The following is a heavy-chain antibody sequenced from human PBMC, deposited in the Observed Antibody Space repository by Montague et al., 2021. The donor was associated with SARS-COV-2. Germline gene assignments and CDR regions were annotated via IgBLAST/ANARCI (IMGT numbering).Heavy chain of an antibody. V-gene: IGHV3-49*04. CDR2: IRSKAYGGTT. J-gene: IGHJ4*02. Sequence: SLRLSCAASGFTFGDYAMSWVRQAPGKGLEWVGFIRSKAYGGTTEYAASVKGRFTISRDDSKSIAYLQMNSLKTEDTAAYYCTRHLRIGSYWGQGTLVTVSS. CDR3: TRHLRIGSY. CDR1: GFTFGDYA. D-gene: IGHD3-10*01.